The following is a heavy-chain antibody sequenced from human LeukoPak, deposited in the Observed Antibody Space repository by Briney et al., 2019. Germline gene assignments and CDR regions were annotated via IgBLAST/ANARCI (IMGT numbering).Heavy chain of an antibody. CDR3: ARSTGSTMFIDY. J-gene: IGHJ4*02. D-gene: IGHD3-10*02. V-gene: IGHV4-59*01. Sequence: PSETLSLTCTVSGGSISPYYWSWIRQPPGKGLEWLGYIYYSGNTEYKPSLKSRVAMSVDTSKNQFSLRLSSVTAADTAVYYCARSTGSTMFIDYWGPGTLVTVSS. CDR1: GGSISPYY. CDR2: IYYSGNT.